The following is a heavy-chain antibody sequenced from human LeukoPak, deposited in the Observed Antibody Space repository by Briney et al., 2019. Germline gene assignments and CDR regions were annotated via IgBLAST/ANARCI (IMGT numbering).Heavy chain of an antibody. V-gene: IGHV4-61*02. J-gene: IGHJ4*02. CDR3: ARELSY. CDR1: GDSITYSNYY. D-gene: IGHD2/OR15-2a*01. CDR2: IYTSGTT. Sequence: SQTLSPTCTVSGDSITYSNYYWTWIRQPAGKGLEWVGRIYTSGTTNYNPSLQSRVTISLDTSKNQFSLKLNSVTAADTAVYYCARELSYWGQGTLVTVSS.